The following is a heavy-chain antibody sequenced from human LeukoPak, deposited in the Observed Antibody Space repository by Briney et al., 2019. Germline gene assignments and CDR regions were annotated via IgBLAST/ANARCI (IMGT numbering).Heavy chain of an antibody. V-gene: IGHV3-30-3*01. D-gene: IGHD3-9*01. CDR1: GFTFSSYA. Sequence: QAGGSLRLSCAASGFTFSSYAMHWVRQAPGKGLEWVAVISYDGSNKYYADSVKGRFTISRDNSKNTLYLQMNGLRAEDTAVYYCARDREDILTGYYDYWGQGTLVTVSS. J-gene: IGHJ4*02. CDR3: ARDREDILTGYYDY. CDR2: ISYDGSNK.